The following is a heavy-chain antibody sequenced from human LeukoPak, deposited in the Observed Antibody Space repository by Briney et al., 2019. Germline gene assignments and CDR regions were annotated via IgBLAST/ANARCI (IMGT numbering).Heavy chain of an antibody. CDR2: IYISGST. Sequence: PSETLSLTCTVSGGSISSYYWSWIRQPAGKGLEWIGRIYISGSTDYNPSLKSRVTMSVDTSKNQFSLKLSSVTAADTAVYYCARDRGTWNDDGFDYWGQGTLVTVSS. CDR3: ARDRGTWNDDGFDY. J-gene: IGHJ4*02. V-gene: IGHV4-4*07. CDR1: GGSISSYY. D-gene: IGHD1-1*01.